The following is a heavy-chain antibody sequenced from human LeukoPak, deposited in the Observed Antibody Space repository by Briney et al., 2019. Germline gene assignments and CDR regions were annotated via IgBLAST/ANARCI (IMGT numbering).Heavy chain of an antibody. V-gene: IGHV5-51*01. D-gene: IGHD5-18*01. J-gene: IGHJ4*02. CDR1: GYSFTNYW. CDR2: IYPSDSDT. CDR3: AKVMWIQLWLADY. Sequence: GESLKISCKGSGYSFTNYWIGWVRQMPGKGLEWMGIIYPSDSDTRYSPSLQGQVTISVDKSISTAYLQWSSLKASDTAMYYCAKVMWIQLWLADYWGQGTLVTVSS.